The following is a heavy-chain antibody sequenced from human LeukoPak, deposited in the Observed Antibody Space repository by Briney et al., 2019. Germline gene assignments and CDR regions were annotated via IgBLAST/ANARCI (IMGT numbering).Heavy chain of an antibody. V-gene: IGHV4-59*11. D-gene: IGHD3-16*01. Sequence: SETLSLTCTVSGASITQHYWSWIRQPPGKGLEYIGYFYYDGSTNYTSSVRSRVTILVDTSKNQFTLNLRSVSAANTAKYYCTRGITGHYRSLGGFAFDIWGQGTMVAVSS. J-gene: IGHJ3*02. CDR3: TRGITGHYRSLGGFAFDI. CDR1: GASITQHY. CDR2: FYYDGST.